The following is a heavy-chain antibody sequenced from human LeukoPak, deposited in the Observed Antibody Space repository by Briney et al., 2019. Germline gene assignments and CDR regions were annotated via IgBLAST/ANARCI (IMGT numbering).Heavy chain of an antibody. J-gene: IGHJ4*02. CDR2: ISGSGSNT. CDR3: AKGAGYSARPYYFDY. V-gene: IGHV3-23*01. Sequence: GGSLRLSCVASGFTFSTSAMHWVRQAPGKGPEWVSTISGSGSNTYYGDSVKGRFTISRGNSKNTLYLQMNSLRAEDTAVYYCAKGAGYSARPYYFDYWGQGTLVTVSS. CDR1: GFTFSTSA. D-gene: IGHD2-15*01.